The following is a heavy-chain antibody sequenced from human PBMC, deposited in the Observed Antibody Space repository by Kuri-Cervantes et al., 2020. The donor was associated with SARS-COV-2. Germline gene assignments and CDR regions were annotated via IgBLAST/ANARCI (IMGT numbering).Heavy chain of an antibody. Sequence: GESLKISCAASGFTFSDYYMSWIRQAPGKGLEWVSYISSSGSTIYYADSVKGRFTISRDNAKNSLYLQMNSLRAEDTAVYYCARDITTGQWLEIPYWGQGTLVTVSS. CDR2: ISSSGSTI. CDR3: ARDITTGQWLEIPY. CDR1: GFTFSDYY. D-gene: IGHD6-19*01. J-gene: IGHJ4*02. V-gene: IGHV3-11*01.